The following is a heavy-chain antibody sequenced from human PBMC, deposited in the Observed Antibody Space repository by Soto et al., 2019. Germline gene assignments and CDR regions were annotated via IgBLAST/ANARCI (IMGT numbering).Heavy chain of an antibody. CDR1: GFTFSSYG. Sequence: VGSLRLSCAASGFTFSSYGMHWVRQAPGKGLEWVAVIWYDGSNKYYADSVKGRFTISRDNSKNTLYLQMNSLRAEDTAVYYCAREGPTVTPDYYYYGMDVWGQGTTVTVSS. D-gene: IGHD4-4*01. CDR2: IWYDGSNK. V-gene: IGHV3-33*01. J-gene: IGHJ6*02. CDR3: AREGPTVTPDYYYYGMDV.